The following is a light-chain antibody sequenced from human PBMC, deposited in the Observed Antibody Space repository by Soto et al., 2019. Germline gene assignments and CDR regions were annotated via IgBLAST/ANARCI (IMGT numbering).Light chain of an antibody. CDR1: QSVSRDY. CDR3: QQYGSSPRT. J-gene: IGKJ1*01. CDR2: GAF. Sequence: ENVLAQSPGTLSLSPGERATLSCRASQSVSRDYLAWYQQKPGQAPCLLIYGAFNRAASTPDRFSGSGSGTDFTLTINRVEPEDFAVYYCQQYGSSPRTFGQGTKVEV. V-gene: IGKV3-20*01.